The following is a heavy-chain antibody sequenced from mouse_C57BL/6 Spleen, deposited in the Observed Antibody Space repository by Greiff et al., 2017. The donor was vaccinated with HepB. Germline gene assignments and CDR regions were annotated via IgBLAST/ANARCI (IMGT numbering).Heavy chain of an antibody. V-gene: IGHV5-17*01. CDR1: GFTFSDYG. D-gene: IGHD2-4*01. J-gene: IGHJ4*01. Sequence: EVQGVESGGGLVKPGGSLKLSCAASGFTFSDYGMHWVRQAPEKGLEWVAYISSGSSTIYYADTVKGRFTISRDNAKNTLFLQMTSLRSEDTAMYYCARTSMITPYYYAMDYWGQGTSVTVSS. CDR2: ISSGSSTI. CDR3: ARTSMITPYYYAMDY.